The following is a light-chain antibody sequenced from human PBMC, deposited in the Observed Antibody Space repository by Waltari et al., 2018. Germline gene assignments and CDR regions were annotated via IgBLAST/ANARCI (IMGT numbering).Light chain of an antibody. J-gene: IGKJ1*01. Sequence: EIVMTQSPATLSVSPGERATLSCRASQGISSDLAGYQQKPGQAPRLLIFGASTRATGVPARFSGSGSGTELTLTISSLQSEDFGVDYCQQSKIWPAFGQGTKVEIK. V-gene: IGKV3-15*01. CDR2: GAS. CDR3: QQSKIWPA. CDR1: QGISSD.